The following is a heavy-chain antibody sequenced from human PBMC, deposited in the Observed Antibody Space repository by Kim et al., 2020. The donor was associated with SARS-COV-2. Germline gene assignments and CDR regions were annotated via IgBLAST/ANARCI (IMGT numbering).Heavy chain of an antibody. V-gene: IGHV1-18*01. CDR2: GNT. J-gene: IGHJ4*02. Sequence: GNTNYAQKLQGRGTMTTDTSTSTAYMGLRSLRSDDTAVYYCARVIRGPDYWGQGTLVTVSS. D-gene: IGHD3-3*02. CDR3: ARVIRGPDY.